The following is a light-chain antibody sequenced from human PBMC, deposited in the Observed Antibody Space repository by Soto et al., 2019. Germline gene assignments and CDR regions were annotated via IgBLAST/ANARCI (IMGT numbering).Light chain of an antibody. CDR1: QSVSSSY. Sequence: EILMTQSPATLSVSPGERATLSCRASQSVSSSYLAWYQQKPGQAPRLLIYGASSRATGIQDRFSGSGSGTDFTLTIRRLEPEDFAVYYCKQYGYSPITFGQGTRLEIK. J-gene: IGKJ5*01. V-gene: IGKV3-20*01. CDR2: GAS. CDR3: KQYGYSPIT.